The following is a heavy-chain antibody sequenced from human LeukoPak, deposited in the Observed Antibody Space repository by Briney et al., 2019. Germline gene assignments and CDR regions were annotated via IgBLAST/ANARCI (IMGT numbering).Heavy chain of an antibody. Sequence: GGSLRLSCAASGFTFSDYYMSWIRQAPGKGLEWVSYISGSGNYINYADSVKGRFTISRDNAKNSLYLQMNSLRADDTAVYYCATGGQIREADYWGQGTLVTVSS. CDR2: ISGSGNYI. V-gene: IGHV3-11*01. CDR3: ATGGQIREADY. CDR1: GFTFSDYY. J-gene: IGHJ4*02. D-gene: IGHD3-10*01.